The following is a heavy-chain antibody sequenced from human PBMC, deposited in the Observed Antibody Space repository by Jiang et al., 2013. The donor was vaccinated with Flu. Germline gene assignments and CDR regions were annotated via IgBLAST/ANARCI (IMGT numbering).Heavy chain of an antibody. V-gene: IGHV4-4*07. Sequence: GLVKPSETLSLSCTVSGGSISSYYWSWIRQPAGKGLEWIGRIYTSGSTNYNPSLKSRVTMSVDTSKNQFSLKLSSVTAADTAVYYCARESKGLLWFGEPYDYWGQGTLVTVSS. CDR2: IYTSGST. CDR3: ARESKGLLWFGEPYDY. D-gene: IGHD3-10*01. J-gene: IGHJ4*02. CDR1: GGSISSYY.